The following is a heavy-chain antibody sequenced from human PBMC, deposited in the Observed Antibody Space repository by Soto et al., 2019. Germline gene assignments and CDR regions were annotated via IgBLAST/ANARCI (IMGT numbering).Heavy chain of an antibody. D-gene: IGHD5-12*01. CDR2: IIPIYGTA. Sequence: QVQLVQSGAEVKKPGSSVKVSCQASGGTFSSSAISWLRQSPGQWLEWMGGIIPIYGTANYAQKFQGRVTIPADDATSTAYMERSSLRSEDTAVYYCARGRAVEMATSTRYGMDGWGQCTTVTVSS. V-gene: IGHV1-69*01. CDR1: GGTFSSSA. CDR3: ARGRAVEMATSTRYGMDG. J-gene: IGHJ6*02.